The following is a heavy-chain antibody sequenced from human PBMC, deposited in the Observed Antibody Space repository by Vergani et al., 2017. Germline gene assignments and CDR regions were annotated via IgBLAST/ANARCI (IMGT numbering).Heavy chain of an antibody. Sequence: QVQLQQWGAGLLKPSETLSLTCAVYGGSFSGYYWSWIRQPPGKGLEWIGEIKHSGSTNYNPSLKSRVTISVDTSKNQFSLKLSSVTAADTAVYYCAKYYYDSSGADYWGQGTLVTVSS. CDR3: AKYYYDSSGADY. J-gene: IGHJ4*02. V-gene: IGHV4-34*01. CDR2: IKHSGST. CDR1: GGSFSGYY. D-gene: IGHD3-22*01.